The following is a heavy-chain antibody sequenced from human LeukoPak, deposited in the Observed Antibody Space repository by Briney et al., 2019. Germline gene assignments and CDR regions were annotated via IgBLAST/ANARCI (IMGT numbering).Heavy chain of an antibody. V-gene: IGHV1-18*01. CDR1: GYTFISYG. Sequence: GASVKVSCTASGYTFISYGITWVRQAPGQGLEWMGWISAYNVNTDYAQNLQGRITMTTDTSTSTAYMELRNLRSDDTAVYFCARVLAVAGSNWFDPWGQGTLVTVSS. CDR3: ARVLAVAGSNWFDP. J-gene: IGHJ5*02. D-gene: IGHD6-19*01. CDR2: ISAYNVNT.